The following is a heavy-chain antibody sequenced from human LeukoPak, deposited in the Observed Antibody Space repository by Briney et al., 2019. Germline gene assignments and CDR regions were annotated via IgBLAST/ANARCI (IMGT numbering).Heavy chain of an antibody. CDR1: GGSISICSYF. Sequence: SETLSLTCTVSGGSISICSYFWRWIRQPAGKVLEWIGRIYTRGIINYNPYLPSRLPMTEDKSHNQFSLELRYVTAHGTAVLYCARAYPEVYWGQGTLVTVSS. J-gene: IGHJ4*02. CDR2: IYTRGII. V-gene: IGHV4-61*02. CDR3: ARAYPEVY.